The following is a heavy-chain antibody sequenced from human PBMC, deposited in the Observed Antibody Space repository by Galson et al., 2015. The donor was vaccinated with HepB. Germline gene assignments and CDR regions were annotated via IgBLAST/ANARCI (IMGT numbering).Heavy chain of an antibody. CDR3: AVIAAAGVVWFDP. CDR1: GGSIRSSNW. Sequence: ETLSLTCAVSGGSIRSSNWWSWVRQPPGKGLEWIGEIYHSGSTNYNPSLRSRVTISVDKSKNQFSLKLRSVTAADTAVYYCAVIAAAGVVWFDPWGQGTLVTVSS. D-gene: IGHD6-13*01. CDR2: IYHSGST. J-gene: IGHJ5*02. V-gene: IGHV4-4*02.